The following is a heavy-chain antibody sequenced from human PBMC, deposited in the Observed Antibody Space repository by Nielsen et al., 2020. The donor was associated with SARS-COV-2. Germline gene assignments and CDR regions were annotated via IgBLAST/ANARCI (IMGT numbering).Heavy chain of an antibody. D-gene: IGHD1-26*01. V-gene: IGHV3-23*01. J-gene: IGHJ6*02. CDR2: VSSSGGSS. Sequence: GESLKISCAASGFTFNIYAMAWVRRAPGRGLQWVTGVSSSGGSSYYTDSVKGRFSISRDNSKNTLFLLMHSLRVEDTAVYYCAKGWSGGSYQMDVWGQGTTVTVSS. CDR1: GFTFNIYA. CDR3: AKGWSGGSYQMDV.